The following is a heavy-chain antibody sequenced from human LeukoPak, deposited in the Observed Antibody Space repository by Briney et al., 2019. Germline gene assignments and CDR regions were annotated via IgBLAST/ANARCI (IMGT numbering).Heavy chain of an antibody. CDR2: ISGSGGST. CDR3: AKDALLNSSSSDYYYYGMDV. J-gene: IGHJ6*02. CDR1: GFTFSSYA. V-gene: IGHV3-23*01. D-gene: IGHD6-6*01. Sequence: GGSLRLSCAASGFTFSSYAMSWVRQAPGKGLEWVSAISGSGGSTYYADSVKGRFTISRDNSKNTLYLQMNSLRAEDTAVYYCAKDALLNSSSSDYYYYGMDVWGQGTTVTVSS.